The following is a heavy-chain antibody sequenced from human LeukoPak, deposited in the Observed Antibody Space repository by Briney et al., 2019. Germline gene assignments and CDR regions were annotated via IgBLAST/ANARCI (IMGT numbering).Heavy chain of an antibody. Sequence: GGSLRLSCAASGFTFSSYAMTWVRQAPGKGLEWVSAISGSGGSTYYADSVKGRFTISRDNSKNTLYLQMNSLRAEDTSVYYCARLTGTTGVGDYWGQGTLVTVSS. CDR1: GFTFSSYA. CDR3: ARLTGTTGVGDY. V-gene: IGHV3-23*01. J-gene: IGHJ4*02. CDR2: ISGSGGST. D-gene: IGHD1-1*01.